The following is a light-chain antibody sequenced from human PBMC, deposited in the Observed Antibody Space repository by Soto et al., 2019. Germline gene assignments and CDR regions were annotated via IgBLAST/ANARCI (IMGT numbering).Light chain of an antibody. CDR2: EAT. J-gene: IGLJ2*01. CDR1: SSEVGIYKL. Sequence: QSVLTQPASVSGSPGQSITISCTRASSEVGIYKLVAWYQQHPDKVPKLIIYEATKRPSGVSSRFSGSQSGNTASLTISGLQTEDEADYYCSSYALSDLVFGGGTKLTVL. V-gene: IGLV2-23*01. CDR3: SSYALSDLV.